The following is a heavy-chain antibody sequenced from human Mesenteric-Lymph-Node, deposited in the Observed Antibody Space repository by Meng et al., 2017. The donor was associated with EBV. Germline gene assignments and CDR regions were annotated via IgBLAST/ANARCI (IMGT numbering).Heavy chain of an antibody. Sequence: QVQLQESGPGLVTASGTLSLTCAVSGASISSTNRCTWVRRPPGRGLEWIGESRLGGSTNYNPSIKSRVTISLDKSKNQFSLNLNSVTAADTAVYFCARAPDRSGSLFWGQGTLVTVSS. CDR2: SRLGGST. CDR1: GASISSTNR. D-gene: IGHD3-22*01. V-gene: IGHV4-4*02. CDR3: ARAPDRSGSLF. J-gene: IGHJ4*02.